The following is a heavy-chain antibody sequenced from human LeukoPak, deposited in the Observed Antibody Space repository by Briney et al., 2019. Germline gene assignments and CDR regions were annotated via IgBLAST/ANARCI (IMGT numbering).Heavy chain of an antibody. CDR1: GFTFSSYE. CDR3: ARGRNAYTFDD. D-gene: IGHD5-24*01. J-gene: IGHJ4*02. V-gene: IGHV3-48*03. CDR2: IISGGNYR. Sequence: PGGSLRLSCAASGFTFSSYEMNWVRQAPGKGLEWVSYIISGGNYRYHSDSVKGRFTISRDNARNSLYLQMNSLRAEDTAVNYCARGRNAYTFDDWGQGTLVSVSS.